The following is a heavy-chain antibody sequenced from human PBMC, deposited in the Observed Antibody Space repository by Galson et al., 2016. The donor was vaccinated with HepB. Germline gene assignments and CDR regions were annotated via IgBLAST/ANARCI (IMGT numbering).Heavy chain of an antibody. V-gene: IGHV3-33*06. CDR1: GFTFRAFG. CDR2: IWSDGRHK. Sequence: SLRLSCAASGFTFRAFGIHWVRQAPGKGLEWVAVIWSDGRHKYYADSVKGRFTISRDDSLDTVFLQMDSVRAEDTALYYCAKVREYSGNRFYYYYGLDVWGQGTTVTVS. J-gene: IGHJ6*02. D-gene: IGHD4-23*01. CDR3: AKVREYSGNRFYYYYGLDV.